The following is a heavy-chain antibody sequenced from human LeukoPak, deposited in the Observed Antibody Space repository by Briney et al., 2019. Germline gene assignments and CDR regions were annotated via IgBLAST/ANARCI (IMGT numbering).Heavy chain of an antibody. CDR1: GYTFTGYW. J-gene: IGHJ3*02. CDR3: ARHSGVNQLLDAFDI. CDR2: IYPGDSDT. V-gene: IGHV5-51*01. D-gene: IGHD2-2*01. Sequence: KGGESLKISCKVSGYTFTGYWIGWVRRMPGKGLEWMGIIYPGDSDTRYSPSFQGQVTISADKSISTAYLQWSSLKASDTAMYYCARHSGVNQLLDAFDIWGQGTMVTVSS.